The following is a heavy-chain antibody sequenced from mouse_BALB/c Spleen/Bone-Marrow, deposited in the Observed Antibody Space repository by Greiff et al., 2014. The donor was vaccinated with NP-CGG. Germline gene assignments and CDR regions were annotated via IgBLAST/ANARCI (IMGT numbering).Heavy chain of an antibody. CDR3: ARYYRYDGGYAMAY. CDR2: IYPGDGDT. J-gene: IGHJ4*01. D-gene: IGHD2-14*01. Sequence: QVQLKHSGAELARPGASVKLSCKASGYTFTTYWMQWVKQRPGQGLEWIGAIYPGDGDTRYTQKFKGKAALTADKSSSTAYMQLSSLASEDSAVYYCARYYRYDGGYAMAYWGQGTSVTVSS. V-gene: IGHV1-87*01. CDR1: GYTFTTYW.